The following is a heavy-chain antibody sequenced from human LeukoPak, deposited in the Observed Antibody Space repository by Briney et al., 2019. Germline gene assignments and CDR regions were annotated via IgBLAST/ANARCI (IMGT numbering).Heavy chain of an antibody. V-gene: IGHV1-69*13. Sequence: SVKVSCKASGYTFTNYYIHWVRQAPGQGLEWMGGIIPIFGTANYAQKFQGRVTIIADESTNTAYMELSNVRSEDTAVYYCARGKPHYYDSSGYLPSYWGQGTLVTVSS. D-gene: IGHD3-22*01. CDR1: GYTFTNYY. CDR3: ARGKPHYYDSSGYLPSY. J-gene: IGHJ4*02. CDR2: IIPIFGTA.